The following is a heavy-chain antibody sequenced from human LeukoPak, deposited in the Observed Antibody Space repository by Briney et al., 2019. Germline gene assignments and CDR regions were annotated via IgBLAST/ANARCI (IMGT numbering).Heavy chain of an antibody. Sequence: PGGSLRLSCATSGFTFSSDARSWVRQAPGKGLEWVSTISGSGGSTYYADSVKGRFTISRDNSKNTLYLQMNSLRAEDTAVYYCAKVPGAPYYFYYWGQGTLVTVSS. CDR2: ISGSGGST. CDR3: AKVPGAPYYFYY. CDR1: GFTFSSDA. V-gene: IGHV3-23*01. J-gene: IGHJ4*02.